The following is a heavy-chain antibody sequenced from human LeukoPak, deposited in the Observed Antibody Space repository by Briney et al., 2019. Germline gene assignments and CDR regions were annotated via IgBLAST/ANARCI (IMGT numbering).Heavy chain of an antibody. J-gene: IGHJ4*02. V-gene: IGHV3-15*01. CDR2: IKSKADGGTT. CDR3: AKDVPFTGGGAIVY. CDR1: GLTFFEAW. D-gene: IGHD3-16*01. Sequence: GGSLRLPCAASGLTFFEAWMTWVRQAPGKGLEWVGHIKSKADGGTTDYAAPVKGRFIISRDDSQNALYLQMDTLKTEDTAVYYCAKDVPFTGGGAIVYWGQGTPVTVSS.